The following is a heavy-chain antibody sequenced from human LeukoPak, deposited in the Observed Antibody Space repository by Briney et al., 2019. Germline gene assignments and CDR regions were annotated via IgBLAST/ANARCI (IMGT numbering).Heavy chain of an antibody. Sequence: GGSLRLSCAASGFTFSSYGMHWVRQAPGKGLEWVAVIWYDGSNKYYADSVKGRFTISRDNSKNTLYLQMNSLRAKDTAVYYCARDRLPGIAAARGWFDPWGQGTLVTVSS. D-gene: IGHD6-13*01. J-gene: IGHJ5*02. CDR2: IWYDGSNK. CDR1: GFTFSSYG. CDR3: ARDRLPGIAAARGWFDP. V-gene: IGHV3-33*01.